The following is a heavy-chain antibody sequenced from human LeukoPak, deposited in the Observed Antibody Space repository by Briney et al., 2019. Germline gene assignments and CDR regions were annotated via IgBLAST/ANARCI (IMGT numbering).Heavy chain of an antibody. CDR1: GFTFSSYA. J-gene: IGHJ4*02. Sequence: GGSLRLSCAASGFTFSSYAMHWVRQAPGKGLEWVAAIPYDGSNKYYADSVKGRFTISRDNSKNTLYLQMNSLRAEDTAVYYCALVVPHSGVDYWGQGTLVTVSS. V-gene: IGHV3-30-3*01. D-gene: IGHD3-22*01. CDR2: IPYDGSNK. CDR3: ALVVPHSGVDY.